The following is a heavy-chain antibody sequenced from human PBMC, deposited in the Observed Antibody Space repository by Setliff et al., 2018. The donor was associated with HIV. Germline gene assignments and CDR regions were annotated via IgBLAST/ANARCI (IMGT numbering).Heavy chain of an antibody. V-gene: IGHV3-23*01. CDR1: GFTFSSYA. D-gene: IGHD3-10*01. CDR3: ARSYYGSTTSYGMDV. J-gene: IGHJ6*02. Sequence: GGSLRLSCAASGFTFSSYAMSWVRQAPGKGLEWVSAISGSGGSTYYADSVKGRFSVSRDNSNKTLYLQMNSLRADDTAMYYCARSYYGSTTSYGMDVWGQGTTVTVSS. CDR2: ISGSGGST.